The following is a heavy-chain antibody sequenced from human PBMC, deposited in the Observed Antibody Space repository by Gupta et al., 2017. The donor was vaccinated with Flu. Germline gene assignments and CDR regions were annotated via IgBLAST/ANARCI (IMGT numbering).Heavy chain of an antibody. CDR3: ARDYDGTGTYYYYYFGMDV. J-gene: IGHJ6*02. D-gene: IGHD3-22*01. V-gene: IGHV1-69*06. CDR2: IIPKFDTP. Sequence: GIIPKFDTPNYAQKFQGRVTITADKSTSTVYMEVSSLRSEDTAVYYCARDYDGTGTYYYYYFGMDVWGQGTTVTVSS.